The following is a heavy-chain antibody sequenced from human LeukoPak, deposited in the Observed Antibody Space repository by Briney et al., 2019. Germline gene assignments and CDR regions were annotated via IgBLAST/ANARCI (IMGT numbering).Heavy chain of an antibody. CDR2: ISGSGDGT. Sequence: SGGSLRLSCAASAFTFSNYAMNWVRQAPGKGLEWVSVISGSGDGTYYADSVKGRFTISRDNPKNTLYLQMNSLRAEDTAVYFCAKRGVVIRVILVGFHKEASYFESWGQGALVTVSS. J-gene: IGHJ4*02. CDR3: AKRGVVIRVILVGFHKEASYFES. V-gene: IGHV3-23*01. CDR1: AFTFSNYA. D-gene: IGHD3/OR15-3a*01.